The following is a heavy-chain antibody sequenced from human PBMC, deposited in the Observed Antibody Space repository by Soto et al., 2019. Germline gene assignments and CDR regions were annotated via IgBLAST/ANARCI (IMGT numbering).Heavy chain of an antibody. V-gene: IGHV3-15*01. CDR2: IKSRTDGGTT. CDR1: GFTFSNAW. D-gene: IGHD2-2*02. J-gene: IGHJ6*02. Sequence: GGSLRLSCAASGFTFSNAWMSWVRQAPGKGLEWVGRIKSRTDGGTTDYAAPVKGRFTISRDDSKNTLYLQMNSLKTEDTAVYYCTTDPHIVVVPAAIRGYYYYYGMDVWGQGTTVTVSS. CDR3: TTDPHIVVVPAAIRGYYYYYGMDV.